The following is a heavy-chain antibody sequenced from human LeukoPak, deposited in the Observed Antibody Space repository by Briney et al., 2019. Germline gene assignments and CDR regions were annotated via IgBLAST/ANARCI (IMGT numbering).Heavy chain of an antibody. CDR1: GFTVSSNY. CDR3: ARCSGYGMDV. CDR2: IYSGGST. Sequence: QAGGSLRLSCAASGFTVSSNYMSRVRQAPGKGLEWVSVIYSGGSTYYADSVKGRFTISKDNSKNTLYLQMNSLRAEDTAVYYCARCSGYGMDVWGQGTTVTVSS. V-gene: IGHV3-66*01. J-gene: IGHJ6*02. D-gene: IGHD3-10*02.